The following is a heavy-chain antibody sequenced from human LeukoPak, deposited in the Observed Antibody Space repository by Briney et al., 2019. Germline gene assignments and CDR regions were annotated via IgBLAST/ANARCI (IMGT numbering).Heavy chain of an antibody. D-gene: IGHD3-3*01. CDR1: GDSISNYY. V-gene: IGHV3-11*04. CDR2: ISSSSSTI. CDR3: ARDPSLEWLLYYFDY. J-gene: IGHJ4*02. Sequence: LSLTCTVSGDSISNYYWSWIRQPPGKGLEWVSYISSSSSTIYYADSVKGRFTISRDNAKNSLYLQMNSLRAEDTAVYYCARDPSLEWLLYYFDYWGQGTLVTVSS.